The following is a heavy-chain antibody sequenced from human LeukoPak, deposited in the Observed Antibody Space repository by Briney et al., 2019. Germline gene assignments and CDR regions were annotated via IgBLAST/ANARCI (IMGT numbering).Heavy chain of an antibody. CDR1: GFTFSSYA. Sequence: PGGSLRLSCAASGFTFSSYAMHWVRQAPGKGLEWVALISYDGGNKHYADSVKGRFTISRDNSKNTLYLRMNSLRAEDTAVYYCARGYYYRFNDYWGQGNLVTVSS. CDR3: ARGYYYRFNDY. V-gene: IGHV3-30*04. D-gene: IGHD3-22*01. J-gene: IGHJ4*02. CDR2: ISYDGGNK.